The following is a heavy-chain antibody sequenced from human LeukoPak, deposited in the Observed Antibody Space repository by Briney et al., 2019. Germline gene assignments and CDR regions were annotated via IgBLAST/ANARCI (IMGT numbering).Heavy chain of an antibody. V-gene: IGHV4-4*07. CDR1: GGSISSYY. J-gene: IGHJ4*02. CDR2: TYTSGST. Sequence: SETLSLTSTVSGGSISSYYWIWIRQPAGKGLEGIGRTYTSGSTNYNPALKSRVTMSVDTSKNQFSLKLSSVTAADTAVYYCAREYSSSSWIDYWGQGTLVTVSS. CDR3: AREYSSSSWIDY. D-gene: IGHD6-6*01.